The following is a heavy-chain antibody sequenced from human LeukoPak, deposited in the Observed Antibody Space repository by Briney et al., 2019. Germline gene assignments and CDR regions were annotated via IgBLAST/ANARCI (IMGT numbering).Heavy chain of an antibody. V-gene: IGHV4-39*01. Sequence: SETLSLTCTVSGGSISTSSYSWGWIRQSPGKGLEWIGSVYYSGGTYYNPSLKSRVTISIDTSKNQFSLKLSSVTAADTAVYYCARGDCSSTSCYLLDWGQGTLVTVSS. CDR3: ARGDCSSTSCYLLD. J-gene: IGHJ4*02. CDR2: VYYSGGT. D-gene: IGHD2-2*01. CDR1: GGSISTSSYS.